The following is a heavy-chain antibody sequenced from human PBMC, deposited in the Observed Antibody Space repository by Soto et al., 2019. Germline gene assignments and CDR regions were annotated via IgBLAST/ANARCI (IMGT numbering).Heavy chain of an antibody. J-gene: IGHJ2*01. V-gene: IGHV3-23*01. CDR3: AKAPRGGHYGDWYFDL. Sequence: EVQLLESGGGLVQPGGSLRLSCAGSGFTFVTYGMSWVRLAPGRGLEWVSAIKSGGETTYYPDSVKGRFTISRDNSKNTLYMQMNSLRAEDTAIYYCAKAPRGGHYGDWYFDLWGRGTLVTVSS. CDR1: GFTFVTYG. D-gene: IGHD3-10*01. CDR2: IKSGGETT.